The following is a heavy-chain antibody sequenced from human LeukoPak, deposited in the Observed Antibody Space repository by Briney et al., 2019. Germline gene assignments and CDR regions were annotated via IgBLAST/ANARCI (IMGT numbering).Heavy chain of an antibody. CDR1: GFTFSNYG. CDR2: IPYDGSNK. D-gene: IGHD4-11*01. CDR3: TTVTTSSFDY. J-gene: IGHJ4*02. Sequence: GGSLRLSCAASGFTFSNYGMHWVRQVPGKGLEWVAFIPYDGSNKYYADSLKGRFTISRDNAKNSLYLQMNSLRAEDTAVYYCTTVTTSSFDYWGQGTLVTVSS. V-gene: IGHV3-30*02.